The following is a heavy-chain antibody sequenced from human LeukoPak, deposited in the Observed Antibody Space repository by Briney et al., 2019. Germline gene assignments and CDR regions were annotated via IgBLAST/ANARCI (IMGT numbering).Heavy chain of an antibody. CDR2: FDPEDDEI. CDR1: GYTLTELS. CDR3: ATGHYDTRGYPMGYFDY. Sequence: ASVKXSCKVSGYTLTELSMHWVRQAPGKGLEWMGRFDPEDDEIIYAQKFQGRVTMTADTSTDTVYMDLSSLRSEDTAVYYCATGHYDTRGYPMGYFDYWGQGTLVTVSS. J-gene: IGHJ4*02. V-gene: IGHV1-24*01. D-gene: IGHD3-22*01.